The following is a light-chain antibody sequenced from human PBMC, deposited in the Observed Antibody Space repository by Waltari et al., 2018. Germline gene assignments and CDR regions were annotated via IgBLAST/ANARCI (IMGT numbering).Light chain of an antibody. V-gene: IGKV3-20*01. CDR3: QQYGSSR. CDR1: QSVSSSY. CDR2: GAS. J-gene: IGKJ4*01. Sequence: EIVFTQSPGTLSLSPGERAPLSCRASQSVSSSYLAWYQQKPGQAPRLLIYGASSRATGIPDRFRGSRSGTDFTLTISRLEPEDFAVYYCQQYGSSRFGGGTKVEIK.